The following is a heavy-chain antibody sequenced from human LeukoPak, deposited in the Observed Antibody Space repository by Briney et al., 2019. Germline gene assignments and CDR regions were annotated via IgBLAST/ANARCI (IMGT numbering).Heavy chain of an antibody. J-gene: IGHJ4*02. CDR3: ARDLVDGVGAPGAY. CDR1: GYTFTNYG. V-gene: IGHV1-18*01. D-gene: IGHD1-26*01. Sequence: ASVKVSCKASGYTFTNYGITWMRQAPGQGREWMGWINTYNGNTNYAQKLQGRVTITTDTSTSTAYMELRSLRSDDTAVFYCARDLVDGVGAPGAYWGQGALVTVSS. CDR2: INTYNGNT.